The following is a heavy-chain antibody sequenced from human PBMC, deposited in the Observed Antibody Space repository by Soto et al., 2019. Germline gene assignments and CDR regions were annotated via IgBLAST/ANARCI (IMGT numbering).Heavy chain of an antibody. CDR3: VRDSGAKLSSS. CDR1: GGTFSSYR. CDR2: IVPIYRTA. J-gene: IGHJ4*02. Sequence: SVKVSCKASGGTFSSYRINWVRQAPGQGREWVGGIVPIYRTADYAQKFQGRVTITADESARTSYMELRSLKSHDTAVYYCVRDSGAKLSSSWGQGTLVTASS. D-gene: IGHD6-13*01. V-gene: IGHV1-69*13.